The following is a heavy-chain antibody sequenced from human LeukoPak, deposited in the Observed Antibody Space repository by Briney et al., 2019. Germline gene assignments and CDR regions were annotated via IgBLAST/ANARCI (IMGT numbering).Heavy chain of an antibody. Sequence: PGGSLRLSCAASGFTFSRYWMHWVRQAPGKGLVWVSRINSDGGRTTYADSVKGRFTISRDNAKNTLYMQVSSLRAEDTAVYYCARSINPDYWGQGTLVTVSS. V-gene: IGHV3-74*01. J-gene: IGHJ4*02. CDR3: ARSINPDY. CDR2: INSDGGRT. CDR1: GFTFSRYW. D-gene: IGHD5-24*01.